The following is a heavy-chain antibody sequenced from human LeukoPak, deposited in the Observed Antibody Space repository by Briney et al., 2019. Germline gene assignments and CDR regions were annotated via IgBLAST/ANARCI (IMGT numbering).Heavy chain of an antibody. CDR2: ISYDGSNK. CDR1: GFTFSSSA. J-gene: IGHJ4*02. CDR3: ASYGYSLSINGELDY. D-gene: IGHD5-18*01. Sequence: GGSLRLSCAASGFTFSSSAMSWVRQAPGKGLEWVAVISYDGSNKYYADSVKGRFTISRDNSKNTLYLQMNSLRAEDTAMYYCASYGYSLSINGELDYWGQGTLVTVSS. V-gene: IGHV3-30-3*01.